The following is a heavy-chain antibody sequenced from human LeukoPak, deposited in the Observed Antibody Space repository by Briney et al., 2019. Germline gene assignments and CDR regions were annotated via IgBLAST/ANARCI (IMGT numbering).Heavy chain of an antibody. CDR3: MRDDYFETWYPWGY. D-gene: IGHD3-9*01. J-gene: IGHJ4*02. V-gene: IGHV1-3*01. CDR2: IKVGNGDT. CDR1: GYMFTQYV. Sequence: ASVKVSCKASGYMFTQYVVHWVRQAPGQRPDWMGWIKVGNGDTKYSQNFQGRLTITRDTSTRTISMELRSLTSEATRLCFCMRDDYFETWYPWGYWGQGALGTVSS.